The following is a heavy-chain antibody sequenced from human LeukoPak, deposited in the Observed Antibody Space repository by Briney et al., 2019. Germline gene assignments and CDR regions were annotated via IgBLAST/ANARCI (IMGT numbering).Heavy chain of an antibody. V-gene: IGHV3-48*01. CDR2: ISSSSISI. D-gene: IGHD6-6*01. Sequence: GGPLRLSCAASGFTFSTYSMNWVRQAPGKGLEWLSYISSSSISIYYADSVKGRLTISRDNAKNSVYLHMNSLRAEDTAVYYCARPYSSSDYWGQGTLVTVSS. CDR3: ARPYSSSDY. CDR1: GFTFSTYS. J-gene: IGHJ4*02.